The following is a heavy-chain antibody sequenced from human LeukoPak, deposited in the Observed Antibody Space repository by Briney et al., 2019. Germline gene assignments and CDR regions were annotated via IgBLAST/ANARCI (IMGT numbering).Heavy chain of an antibody. CDR2: IYHSGST. J-gene: IGHJ4*02. D-gene: IGHD3-22*01. CDR1: GHSISSGYY. Sequence: PSETLSLTCTVSGHSISSGYYWGWIRQPPGKGLEWIGSIYHSGSTYYNPSLKSRVTISVDTSKNQFSLKLSSVTAADTAVYYCPITYYYDSSGYYYFDYWGQGTLVTVSS. V-gene: IGHV4-38-2*02. CDR3: PITYYYDSSGYYYFDY.